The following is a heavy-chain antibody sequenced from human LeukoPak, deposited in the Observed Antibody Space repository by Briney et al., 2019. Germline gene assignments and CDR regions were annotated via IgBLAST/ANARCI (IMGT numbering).Heavy chain of an antibody. J-gene: IGHJ4*02. CDR1: GFTFSNYM. CDR2: ISSNGGRT. CDR3: AKVIDY. Sequence: QAGGSLRLSCAASGFTFSNYMMTWVRQAPGKGLEWVSTISSNGGRTYYADSVKGRFTISRDNSKNTLFLQMSSLRAEDTAVYYCAKVIDYRGQGTLVTVSS. V-gene: IGHV3-23*01.